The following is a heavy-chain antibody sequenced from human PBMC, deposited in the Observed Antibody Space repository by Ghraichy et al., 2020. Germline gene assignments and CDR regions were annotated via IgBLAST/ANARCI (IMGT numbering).Heavy chain of an antibody. Sequence: GGSLRLSCAASGFTFSSYAMHWVRQAPGKGLEWVAVISYDGSNKYYADSVKGRFTISRDNSKNTLYLQMNSLRAEDTAVYYCARAYSGYVNYYYYYGMDVWGQGTTVTVSS. J-gene: IGHJ6*02. CDR1: GFTFSSYA. CDR2: ISYDGSNK. D-gene: IGHD5-12*01. V-gene: IGHV3-30-3*01. CDR3: ARAYSGYVNYYYYYGMDV.